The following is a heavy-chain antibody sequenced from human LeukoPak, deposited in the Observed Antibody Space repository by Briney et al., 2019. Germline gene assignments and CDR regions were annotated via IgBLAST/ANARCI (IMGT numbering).Heavy chain of an antibody. V-gene: IGHV4-34*12. CDR3: VRDSSGYCGGGSCYSGREFDY. Sequence: SETLSLTCAVYGGSFSGYYWSWIRQPPGKGLEWIGNIFYSGSTYYSPSLKSRVTISLDTSRNQFSLKLNSVTAADTAVYYRVRDSSGYCGGGSCYSGREFDYWGQGTLVTVSS. J-gene: IGHJ4*02. CDR1: GGSFSGYY. D-gene: IGHD2-15*01. CDR2: IFYSGST.